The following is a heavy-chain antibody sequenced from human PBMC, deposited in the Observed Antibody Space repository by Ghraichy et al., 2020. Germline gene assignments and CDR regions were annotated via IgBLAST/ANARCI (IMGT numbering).Heavy chain of an antibody. CDR2: IIPIFGTA. V-gene: IGHV1-69*13. J-gene: IGHJ3*02. CDR1: GGTFSSYA. D-gene: IGHD2-15*01. CDR3: ATPDRCSGGSCYPDDAFDI. Sequence: SVKVSCKASGGTFSSYAISWVRQAPGQGLERMGGIIPIFGTANYAQKFQGRVTITADESTSTAYMELSSLRSEDTAVYYCATPDRCSGGSCYPDDAFDIWGQGTMVTVSS.